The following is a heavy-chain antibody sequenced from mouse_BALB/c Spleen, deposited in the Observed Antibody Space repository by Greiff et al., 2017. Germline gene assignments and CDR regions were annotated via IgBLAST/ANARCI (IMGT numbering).Heavy chain of an antibody. V-gene: IGHV5-6-5*01. J-gene: IGHJ1*01. Sequence: EVKLVESGGGLVKPGGSLKLSCAASGFTFSSYAMSWVRQTPEKRLEWVASISSGGSTYYPDSVKGRFTISRDNARNILYLQMSSLRSEDTAMYYCARRDGCREVWYFDVWGAGTTVTVSS. CDR2: ISSGGST. D-gene: IGHD2-3*01. CDR3: ARRDGCREVWYFDV. CDR1: GFTFSSYA.